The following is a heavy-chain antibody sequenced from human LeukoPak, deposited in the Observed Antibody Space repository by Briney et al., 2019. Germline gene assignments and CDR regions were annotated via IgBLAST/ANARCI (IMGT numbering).Heavy chain of an antibody. Sequence: PGGSLRLSCAASGVTFSDYYMSWIRQAPGKGLEWVSYISSGSSYTNYADSVKGRFTISRDNAKNSLYLQMNSLRAEDTAVYYCARDYSGSYFGYFDYWGQGTLVTVSS. CDR2: ISSGSSYT. J-gene: IGHJ4*02. D-gene: IGHD1-26*01. V-gene: IGHV3-11*05. CDR1: GVTFSDYY. CDR3: ARDYSGSYFGYFDY.